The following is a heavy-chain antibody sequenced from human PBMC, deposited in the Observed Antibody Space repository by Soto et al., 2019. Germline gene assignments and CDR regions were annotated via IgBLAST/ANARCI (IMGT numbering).Heavy chain of an antibody. Sequence: QVQLQQWGAGLLKPSETLSLTCAVYGGFVSSGSYYWSWIRQPPGKGLEWIGEMSHSGGTHFNPSLKSRVTISVDTSKNQFSLKMSSVTAADTALYYCARVELGTATTVVDAFDIWGPGTMVTVSS. D-gene: IGHD1-1*01. CDR3: ARVELGTATTVVDAFDI. V-gene: IGHV4-34*01. J-gene: IGHJ3*02. CDR1: GGFVSSGSYY. CDR2: MSHSGGT.